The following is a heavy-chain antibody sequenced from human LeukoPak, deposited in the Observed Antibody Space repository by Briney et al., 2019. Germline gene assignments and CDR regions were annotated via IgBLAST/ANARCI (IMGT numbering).Heavy chain of an antibody. CDR2: ISGSGTSP. D-gene: IGHD3-22*01. V-gene: IGHV3-23*01. J-gene: IGHJ4*02. CDR3: EGTYYYDSSDDY. Sequence: GGSLRLSCAASGFTFRSYAMSWVRQAPGKGLEWVLAISGSGTSPYYADSVKGRFTISRDNSKNTLYLQMNSLRAEDTAVYYCEGTYYYDSSDDYWGQGTLVTVSS. CDR1: GFTFRSYA.